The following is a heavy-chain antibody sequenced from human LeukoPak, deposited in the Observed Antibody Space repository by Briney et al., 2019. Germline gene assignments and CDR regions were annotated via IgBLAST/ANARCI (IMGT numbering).Heavy chain of an antibody. CDR3: ARDVGATTIAAWFDP. CDR2: INSDGSSR. V-gene: IGHV3-74*01. D-gene: IGHD1-26*01. Sequence: PGGTLTLPCAASAFTFSTYYVNWVRQAPGKGLVWVSHINSDGSSRSYADSEKGRFTIPRDNAKNTLYLQMNSRRAEDTAVYYCARDVGATTIAAWFDPWGQGPLVTVSS. J-gene: IGHJ5*02. CDR1: AFTFSTYY.